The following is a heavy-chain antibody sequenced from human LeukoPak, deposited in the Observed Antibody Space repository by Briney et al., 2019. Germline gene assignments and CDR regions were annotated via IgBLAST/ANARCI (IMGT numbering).Heavy chain of an antibody. CDR2: ISAYNGNT. V-gene: IGHV1-18*04. CDR3: ARDLIAYYDILTGYNPFDY. D-gene: IGHD3-9*01. CDR1: GYTFTGYY. Sequence: ASVKVSCKASGYTFTGYYMHWVRQAPGQGLEWMGWISAYNGNTNYAQKLQGRVTMTTDTSTSTAYMELRSLRSDDTAVYYCARDLIAYYDILTGYNPFDYWGQGTLVTVSS. J-gene: IGHJ4*02.